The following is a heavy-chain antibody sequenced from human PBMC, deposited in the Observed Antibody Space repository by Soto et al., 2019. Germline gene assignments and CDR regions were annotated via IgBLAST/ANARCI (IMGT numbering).Heavy chain of an antibody. CDR2: INHSGST. CDR1: VGPFSGYY. V-gene: IGHV4-34*01. J-gene: IGHJ6*02. D-gene: IGHD5-12*01. Sequence: ETLSLTYSVYVGPFSGYYWSWIRQPPGKGLEWIGELGEINHSGSTNYNPALNSRVSISVDTSKNQLSLKLSSVTAADTAVYYGARGSGFADPPEEIDGYNSQDYYYGLDVWCEGITVT. CDR3: ARGSGFADPPEEIDGYNSQDYYYGLDV.